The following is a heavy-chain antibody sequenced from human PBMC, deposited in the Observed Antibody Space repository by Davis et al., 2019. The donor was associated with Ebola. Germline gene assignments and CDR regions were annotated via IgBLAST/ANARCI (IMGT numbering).Heavy chain of an antibody. Sequence: ASVKVSCKASGYTFTSYDINWVRQATGQGLEWMGIINPSGGSTTYAQKFQGRVTMTRDTSTRTVYMELSSLRSEDTAVYYCARDGEGVGAWYYYYGMDVWGQGTTVTVSS. V-gene: IGHV1-46*01. CDR1: GYTFTSYD. J-gene: IGHJ6*02. D-gene: IGHD1-26*01. CDR3: ARDGEGVGAWYYYYGMDV. CDR2: INPSGGST.